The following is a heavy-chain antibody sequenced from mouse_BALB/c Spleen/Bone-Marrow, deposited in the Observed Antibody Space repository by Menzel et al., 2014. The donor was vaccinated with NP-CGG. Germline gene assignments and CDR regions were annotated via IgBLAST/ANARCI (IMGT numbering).Heavy chain of an antibody. V-gene: IGHV1S81*02. CDR2: INPNSGRK. D-gene: IGHD2-10*02. CDR3: AKKKYGNYDYFDY. CDR1: GYTFTSYW. J-gene: IGHJ2*01. Sequence: QVQLQQSGTELVKPGASVKPSCKASGYTFTSYWMHWVKQRPGQGLEWIGEINPNSGRKNYNEKFKSKATLTVDRSSSTAYMQLSSLTSEDSALYYCAKKKYGNYDYFDYWGQGTTLTVSS.